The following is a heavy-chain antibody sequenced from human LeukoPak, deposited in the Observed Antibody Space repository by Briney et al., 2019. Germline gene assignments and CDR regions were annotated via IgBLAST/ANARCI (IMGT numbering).Heavy chain of an antibody. CDR2: IIPIFGTA. CDR1: GGTFSSYA. J-gene: IGHJ6*03. V-gene: IGHV1-69*13. CDR3: ARLSTSYYYMDV. Sequence: GASVKVSCKASGGTFSSYAISWVRQAPGQGLEWMGGIIPIFGTANYAQKLQGRVTITADESTSTAYMELSSLRSEDTAVYYCARLSTSYYYMDVWGKGTTVTISS.